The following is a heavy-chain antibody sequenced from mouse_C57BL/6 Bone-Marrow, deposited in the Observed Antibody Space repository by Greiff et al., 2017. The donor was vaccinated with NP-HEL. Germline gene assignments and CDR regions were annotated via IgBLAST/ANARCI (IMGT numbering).Heavy chain of an antibody. D-gene: IGHD2-5*01. V-gene: IGHV14-3*01. CDR3: ARSDYSNPAWFAY. J-gene: IGHJ3*01. CDR2: IDPANGNT. Sequence: EVQRVESVAELVRPGASVKLSCTASGFNIKNTYMHWVKQRPEQGLEWIGRIDPANGNTKYAPKFQGKATITADTSSNTAYLQLSSLTSEDTAIYYCARSDYSNPAWFAYWGQGTLVTVSA. CDR1: GFNIKNTY.